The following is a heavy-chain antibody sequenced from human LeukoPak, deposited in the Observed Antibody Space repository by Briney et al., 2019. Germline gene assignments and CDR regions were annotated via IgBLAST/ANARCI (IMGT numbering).Heavy chain of an antibody. Sequence: GGSLRLSCAASGFTFSDYYMSWIRQAPGKGLEWVSYISSSGSTIYYADSVKGRFTISRDNSKNTLFLQMNSLRADDTAVYYCAKSRSSSVSCYNYWGQGTLVTVSS. J-gene: IGHJ4*02. D-gene: IGHD2-2*02. CDR1: GFTFSDYY. V-gene: IGHV3-11*01. CDR2: ISSSGSTI. CDR3: AKSRSSSVSCYNY.